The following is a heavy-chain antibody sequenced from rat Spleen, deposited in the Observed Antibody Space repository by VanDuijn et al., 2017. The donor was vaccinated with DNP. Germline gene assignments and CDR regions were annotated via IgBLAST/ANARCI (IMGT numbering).Heavy chain of an antibody. CDR3: ARHRTIMPYYYAMDA. CDR1: GFTFSDYA. CDR2: LSYNGGTP. V-gene: IGHV5-29*01. D-gene: IGHD1-12*01. J-gene: IGHJ4*01. Sequence: EVQLVESGGGLVQPGNSLKLSCAASGFTFSDYAMAWVRQAPAKGLEWVATLSYNGGTPYSRDSVKGRFTISRDNAQSTLYLQMDSLRSEDTATYYCARHRTIMPYYYAMDAWGQGASVTVSS.